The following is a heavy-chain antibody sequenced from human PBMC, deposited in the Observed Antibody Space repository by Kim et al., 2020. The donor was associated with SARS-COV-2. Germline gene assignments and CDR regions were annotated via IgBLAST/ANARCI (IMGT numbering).Heavy chain of an antibody. Sequence: SETLSLTCTVSGGSISSSSYYWGWIRQPPGKGLEWIGSIYYSGSTYYNPSLKSRVTISVDTSKNQFSLKLSSVTAADTAVYYCARRDGYNDDFDYWGQGTLVTVSS. CDR3: ARRDGYNDDFDY. V-gene: IGHV4-39*01. J-gene: IGHJ4*02. CDR1: GGSISSSSYY. CDR2: IYYSGST. D-gene: IGHD2-21*01.